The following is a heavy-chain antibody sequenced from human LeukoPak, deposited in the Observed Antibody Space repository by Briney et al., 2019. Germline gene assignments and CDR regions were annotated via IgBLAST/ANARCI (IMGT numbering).Heavy chain of an antibody. J-gene: IGHJ4*02. V-gene: IGHV3-23*01. Sequence: LTGGSLRLSCVASGFTFSDYAMAWVRQAPGKGLEWASVVSGDSESKYYTESVKGRFTISRANSKNTLYLQMDSLRAEDMAVYYCARESPTFDSWGQGTLVTVSS. CDR3: ARESPTFDS. CDR2: VSGDSESK. CDR1: GFTFSDYA.